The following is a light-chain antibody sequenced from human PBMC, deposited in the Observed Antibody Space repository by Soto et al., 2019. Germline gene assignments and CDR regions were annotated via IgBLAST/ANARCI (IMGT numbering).Light chain of an antibody. CDR2: QAS. Sequence: DIQMTQSPSTLSASVGDRVSITCRASQSISRQLAWYQQKPGKAPNLLIYQASNLATGVASRFTGSGSGTEFTLTISSLQADDLATYYFLQYQSYWPFGQGTKVEVK. CDR3: LQYQSYWP. V-gene: IGKV1-5*03. CDR1: QSISRQ. J-gene: IGKJ1*01.